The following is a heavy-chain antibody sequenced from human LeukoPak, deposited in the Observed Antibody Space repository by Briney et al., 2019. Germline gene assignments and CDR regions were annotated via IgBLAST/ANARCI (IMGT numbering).Heavy chain of an antibody. V-gene: IGHV3-49*04. CDR2: IRSKAYGGTT. CDR1: GFTFGDYA. CDR3: TRVVVVAAEIDAFDI. Sequence: GGSLRLSCTASGFTFGDYAMSWVRQAPGQGLEWVGFIRSKAYGGTTEYAASVKGRFTISRDDSKSIAYLQMNSLKTEDTAVYYCTRVVVVAAEIDAFDIWGQGTMVTVSS. J-gene: IGHJ3*02. D-gene: IGHD2-15*01.